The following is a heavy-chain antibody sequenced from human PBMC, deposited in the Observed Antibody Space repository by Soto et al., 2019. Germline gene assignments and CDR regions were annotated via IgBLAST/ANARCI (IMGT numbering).Heavy chain of an antibody. CDR3: VRARSTDSRPDY. CDR1: VFTFSLYS. D-gene: IGHD3-22*01. V-gene: IGHV3-21*01. J-gene: IGHJ4*02. CDR2: ITSSSSYI. Sequence: GGSLRLSCAASVFTFSLYSMIWFRQAPGKGLEWVASITSSSSYIYYEGSLKGRFTISRDNAKNSLFLQLDSLRAEDTAVYFCVRARSTDSRPDYWGQGTLVTVSS.